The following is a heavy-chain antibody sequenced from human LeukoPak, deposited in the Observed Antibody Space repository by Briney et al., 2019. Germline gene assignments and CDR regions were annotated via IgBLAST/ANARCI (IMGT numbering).Heavy chain of an antibody. CDR1: GGSITSYY. Sequence: SETLSLTCTVPGGSITSYYWSWIRQPPRKGLEWIGYIYYSGSTNYNPSLKSRVTISVDTSKNQFSLKLSSVTAADTAVYYCARSARCSSTSCYGGGHAFDIWGQGTMVTVSS. J-gene: IGHJ3*02. CDR2: IYYSGST. V-gene: IGHV4-59*01. D-gene: IGHD2-2*01. CDR3: ARSARCSSTSCYGGGHAFDI.